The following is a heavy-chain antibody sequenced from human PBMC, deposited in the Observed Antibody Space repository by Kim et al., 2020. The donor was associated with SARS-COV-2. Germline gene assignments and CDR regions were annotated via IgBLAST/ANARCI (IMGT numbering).Heavy chain of an antibody. J-gene: IGHJ4*02. CDR1: GFTFNHYA. D-gene: IGHD2-21*02. V-gene: IGHV3-30*18. CDR2: ISYDGSNK. Sequence: GGSLRLSCAASGFTFNHYAMHWVRQAPGRGLEWVAVISYDGSNKYYADSVKGRFTISRDNSKNTLYLQVSSLRAEDTAVYYCAKKMEPYCGGDCYTYYFDYWGQGTLVTVSS. CDR3: AKKMEPYCGGDCYTYYFDY.